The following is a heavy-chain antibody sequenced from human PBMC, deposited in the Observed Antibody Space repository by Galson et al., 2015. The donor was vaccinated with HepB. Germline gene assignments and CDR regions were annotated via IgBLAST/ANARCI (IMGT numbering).Heavy chain of an antibody. CDR3: ARENSDYGLTLDY. D-gene: IGHD5-12*01. CDR2: LYSGGST. CDR1: GFTVSGNY. V-gene: IGHV3-53*01. Sequence: SLRLSCAASGFTVSGNYMSWVRQAPGKGLEWVSVLYSGGSTFYADSVKGRFTISRHNSKNTLYLQMNSLRAEDTAVYYCARENSDYGLTLDYWGQGTLVTVSS. J-gene: IGHJ4*02.